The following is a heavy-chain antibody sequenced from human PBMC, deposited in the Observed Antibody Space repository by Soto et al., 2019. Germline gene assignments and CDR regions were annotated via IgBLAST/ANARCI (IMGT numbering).Heavy chain of an antibody. D-gene: IGHD2-2*02. CDR2: IIPIFGTA. J-gene: IGHJ6*02. CDR3: AVDCSSTSCYKWDYYYGMDA. Sequence: SVKLSCKASGGTFSSYAISWVRQAPGQGLEWMGGIIPIFGTANYARKFQGRVTITADESTSTAYMELSSLRSEDTAVYYCAVDCSSTSCYKWDYYYGMDAWGQGTTVTVSS. V-gene: IGHV1-69*13. CDR1: GGTFSSYA.